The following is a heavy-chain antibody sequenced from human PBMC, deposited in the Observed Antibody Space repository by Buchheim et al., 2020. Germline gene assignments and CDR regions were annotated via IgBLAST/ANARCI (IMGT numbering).Heavy chain of an antibody. CDR2: INPSGGST. CDR3: ARDQGIAAAGFHYYYYYMDV. CDR1: AYSFTSYY. Sequence: QVQLVQSGAEVKKPGASVKFSCKASAYSFTSYYIHWVRQAPGQGLEWMGIINPSGGSTSYAQKFQGRVTMTRDTSTSTVYMELSSLRSEDTAVYYCARDQGIAAAGFHYYYYYMDVWGKGTT. J-gene: IGHJ6*03. D-gene: IGHD6-13*01. V-gene: IGHV1-46*01.